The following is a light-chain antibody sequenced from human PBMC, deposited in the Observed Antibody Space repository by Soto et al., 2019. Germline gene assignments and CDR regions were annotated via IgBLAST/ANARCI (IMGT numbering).Light chain of an antibody. CDR3: QQYGSSSWT. V-gene: IGKV3-15*01. J-gene: IGKJ1*01. CDR2: GAS. Sequence: MPQSPSSVSASVGDRVTITCRASQGISSYLAWYQHKPGQAPRLLIYGASTRATGIPARFSGSGSGTEFTLTISSLQSEDFAVYYCQQYGSSSWTFGQGTKVDIK. CDR1: QGISSY.